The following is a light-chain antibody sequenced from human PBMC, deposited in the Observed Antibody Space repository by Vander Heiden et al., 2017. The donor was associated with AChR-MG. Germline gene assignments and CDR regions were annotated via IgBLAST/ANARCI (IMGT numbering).Light chain of an antibody. CDR3: QQECRYSRT. Sequence: DIQMTQSPSTLSASVGDRVIITCRASQSINSWLAWYQQKPGKAPNLLLYTASILQRGVPSTFSGSGSATAFTLTISSRQPDDFATYYCQQECRYSRTFGQGTKVEI. CDR2: TAS. CDR1: QSINSW. V-gene: IGKV1-5*03. J-gene: IGKJ1*01.